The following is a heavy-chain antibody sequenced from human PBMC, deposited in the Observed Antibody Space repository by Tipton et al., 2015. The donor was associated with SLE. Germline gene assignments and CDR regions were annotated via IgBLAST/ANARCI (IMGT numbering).Heavy chain of an antibody. CDR1: GFTFSASA. CDR2: LRSKPNNYAA. V-gene: IGHV3-73*01. D-gene: IGHD1-26*01. Sequence: GSLRLSCAASGFTFSASALHWVRQASGKGLEGVGRLRSKPNNYAAAYAVSVRGRFNITRDDLKNTAYLEMNSLKTEDTAVYYCTSSGSYYFDYCGQGTLVTVS. J-gene: IGHJ4*02. CDR3: TSSGSYYFDY.